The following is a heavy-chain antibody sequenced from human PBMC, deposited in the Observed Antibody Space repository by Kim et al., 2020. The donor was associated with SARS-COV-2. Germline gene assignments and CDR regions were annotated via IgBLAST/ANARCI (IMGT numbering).Heavy chain of an antibody. CDR2: ISGSGTI. D-gene: IGHD1-26*01. V-gene: IGHV3-48*03. Sequence: GGSLRLSCAASGFTFSSYEMNWVRQAPEKGLEWLSYISGSGTIYYADSVKGRFTISRENAKNSLSLQMNSLRAEDSAVYYCARSGGLDYWGQGTLVTVSS. CDR3: ARSGGLDY. J-gene: IGHJ4*02. CDR1: GFTFSSYE.